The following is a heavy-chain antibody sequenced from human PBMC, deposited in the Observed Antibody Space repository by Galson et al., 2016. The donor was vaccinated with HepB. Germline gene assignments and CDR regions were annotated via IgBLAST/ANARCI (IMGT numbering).Heavy chain of an antibody. J-gene: IGHJ4*02. CDR3: AKSGVWGTHRSPDY. D-gene: IGHD3-16*02. CDR2: LSGSGDVT. CDR1: GFPFSPYA. V-gene: IGHV3-23*01. Sequence: SLRLSCAASGFPFSPYAMSWVRQPPGKGLEWVSSLSGSGDVTHHADSVKGRFTISRDNSKNTLYLQMNSLRAEDTALYYCAKSGVWGTHRSPDYWGQGNLVTVSS.